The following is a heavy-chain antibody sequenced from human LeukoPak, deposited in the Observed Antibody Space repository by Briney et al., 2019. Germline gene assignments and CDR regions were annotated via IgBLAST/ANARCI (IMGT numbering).Heavy chain of an antibody. J-gene: IGHJ4*02. CDR3: ARLPGNYYDSSGYYYSAWYFDY. CDR2: IYYSGST. V-gene: IGHV4-39*01. Sequence: SETLSLTCTVSGGSISSSSYSWGWIREPPGKGLEWIGSIYYSGSTYYNPSLKSQVTISVDTSKNQFSLKLSSVTAADTAVYYCARLPGNYYDSSGYYYSAWYFDYWGQGTLVTVSS. CDR1: GGSISSSSYS. D-gene: IGHD3-22*01.